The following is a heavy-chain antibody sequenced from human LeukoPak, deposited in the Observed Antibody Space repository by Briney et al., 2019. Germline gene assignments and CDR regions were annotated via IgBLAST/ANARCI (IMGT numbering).Heavy chain of an antibody. CDR2: ISSSSSYI. J-gene: IGHJ6*03. CDR3: ARVGRVVGATKDYYYYMDV. CDR1: GFTFSSYS. D-gene: IGHD1-26*01. V-gene: IGHV3-21*01. Sequence: GGSLRLSCAASGFTFSSYSMNWVRQAPGKGLEWVSSISSSSSYIYYADSVKGRFTISRDNAKNSLYLQMNSLRAEDTAVYYCARVGRVVGATKDYYYYMDVWGKGTTVTVSS.